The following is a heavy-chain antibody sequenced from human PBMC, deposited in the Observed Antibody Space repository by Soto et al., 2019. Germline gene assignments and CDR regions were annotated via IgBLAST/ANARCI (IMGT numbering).Heavy chain of an antibody. CDR3: ARRGDYDILTGYNGIDY. CDR2: IDPSDSYT. CDR1: GYSFTSYW. D-gene: IGHD3-9*01. V-gene: IGHV5-10-1*01. J-gene: IGHJ4*02. Sequence: GESLKISCKGSGYSFTSYWISWVRQMPGKGLEWMGRIDPSDSYTNYSPSFKGHVTISADKSISTAYLQWSSLKASDTAMYYCARRGDYDILTGYNGIDYWGQGTLVTVSS.